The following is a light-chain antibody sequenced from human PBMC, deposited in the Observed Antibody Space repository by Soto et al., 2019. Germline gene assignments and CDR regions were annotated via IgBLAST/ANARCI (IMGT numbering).Light chain of an antibody. CDR1: QSINKW. V-gene: IGKV1-5*03. CDR3: QQYDSYPFT. J-gene: IGKJ4*01. CDR2: KAS. Sequence: DIQMTQSPSTLSASVGDRVTITCRASQSINKWLAWYQQKPGQAPKLLISKASNLKSGVPSRFSGTGSGTEGTLTISSLQPDDFASYYCQQYDSYPFTFGGGTKVEI.